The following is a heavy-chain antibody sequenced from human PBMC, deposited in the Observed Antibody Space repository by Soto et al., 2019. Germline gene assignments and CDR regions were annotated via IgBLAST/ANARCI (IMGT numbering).Heavy chain of an antibody. Sequence: QVQLQKPGPELVKPPQPLSLTSPVSGGSLSSGVYYWSWLREPPGKDLEWLGSIYYGGSTYYNPSLKSRVTKAVNTSKNQFSLKLSSVTAADTAVYYCARAPPLKYTYGLRGAFDIWGQGTMVTVSS. V-gene: IGHV4-30-4*01. J-gene: IGHJ3*02. CDR1: GGSLSSGVYY. CDR3: ARAPPLKYTYGLRGAFDI. CDR2: IYYGGST. D-gene: IGHD5-18*01.